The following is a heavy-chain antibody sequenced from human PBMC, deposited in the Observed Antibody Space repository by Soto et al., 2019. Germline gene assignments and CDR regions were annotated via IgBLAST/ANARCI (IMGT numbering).Heavy chain of an antibody. V-gene: IGHV4-61*05. J-gene: IGHJ4*02. D-gene: IGHD3-3*01. CDR3: ARLHGYDFWSGRWDFDY. CDR1: GGSISSSSYY. CDR2: IYYSGST. Sequence: PSETLSLTYTVSGGSISSSSYYWGWIRQPPGKGLEWIGYIYYSGSTNYNPSLKSRVTISVDTSKNQFSLKLSSVTAADTAVYYCARLHGYDFWSGRWDFDYWGQGTLVTVPQ.